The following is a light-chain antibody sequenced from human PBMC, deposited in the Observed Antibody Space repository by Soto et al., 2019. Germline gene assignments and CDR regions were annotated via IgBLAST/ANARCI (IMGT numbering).Light chain of an antibody. CDR1: GSDIGGYNY. Sequence: QSAQTQPASVSGSPGQSITISCTGTGSDIGGYNYVSWYQQHPGKAPKLIIYDVTNRPSGVSNRFSGSKSGNTASLTISGLQAEDEADYYCSSYTGSSTSVIFGGGTKLTVL. CDR3: SSYTGSSTSVI. CDR2: DVT. V-gene: IGLV2-14*03. J-gene: IGLJ2*01.